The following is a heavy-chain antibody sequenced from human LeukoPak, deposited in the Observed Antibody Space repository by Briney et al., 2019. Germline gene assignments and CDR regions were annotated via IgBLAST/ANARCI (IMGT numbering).Heavy chain of an antibody. D-gene: IGHD3-9*01. CDR1: GFTFSSYA. CDR2: ISGSGGST. V-gene: IGHV3-23*01. Sequence: GGSLRLSCAASGFTFSSYAMSWVRQAPGKGLEWVSGISGSGGSTYYAGSVKGRFTISRDNSKNTLYLQMNSLRAEDTAVYYCAKVGGITIYSFGPDYWGQGTLVTVSS. J-gene: IGHJ4*02. CDR3: AKVGGITIYSFGPDY.